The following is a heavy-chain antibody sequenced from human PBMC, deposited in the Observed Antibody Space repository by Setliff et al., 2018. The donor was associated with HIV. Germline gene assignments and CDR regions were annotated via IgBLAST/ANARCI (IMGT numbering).Heavy chain of an antibody. J-gene: IGHJ4*02. CDR1: GFTFSSYE. CDR2: ISSSGSTI. V-gene: IGHV3-48*03. CDR3: ARDNWGSLDY. D-gene: IGHD7-27*01. Sequence: PGGSLRLSCAASGFTFSSYEMNWVRQAPGKGLEWVSYISSSGSTIYYADSVKGRFTISRENAKNSLYLQMNSLRAEDTAVYYCARDNWGSLDYWGQGMLVTVSS.